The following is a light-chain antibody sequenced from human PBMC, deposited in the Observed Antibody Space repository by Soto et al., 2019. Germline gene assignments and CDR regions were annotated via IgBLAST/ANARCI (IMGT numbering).Light chain of an antibody. CDR1: SSDVGGYNY. CDR2: EVS. CDR3: SLYTSSSTHNYV. Sequence: QSVLTQPASVSGSPGQSITISCTVTSSDVGGYNYVSWYQQHPGKAPKLMIYEVSNRPSGVSNRFSGSKSGNTASLTISGLQAEDEADYYCSLYTSSSTHNYVFGTGTKVTVL. J-gene: IGLJ1*01. V-gene: IGLV2-14*01.